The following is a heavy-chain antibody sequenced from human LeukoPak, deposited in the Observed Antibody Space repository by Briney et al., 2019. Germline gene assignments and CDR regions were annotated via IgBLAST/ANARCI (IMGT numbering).Heavy chain of an antibody. J-gene: IGHJ4*02. CDR3: ARVSRGDRSPGYFDY. D-gene: IGHD3-16*01. V-gene: IGHV3-7*01. CDR2: IKQDGSEK. Sequence: GGSLRLSCAASGFTFSSYWMSWFRQAPGKGREWVANIKQDGSEKYYVDSVKGRFTISRDNAKNSLYLQMNSLRAEDTAVYYCARVSRGDRSPGYFDYWGQGTLVTVSS. CDR1: GFTFSSYW.